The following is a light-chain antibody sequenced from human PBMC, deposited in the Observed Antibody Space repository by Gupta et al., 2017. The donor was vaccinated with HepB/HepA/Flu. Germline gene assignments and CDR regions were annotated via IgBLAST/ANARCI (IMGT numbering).Light chain of an antibody. CDR2: AAS. Sequence: DIQMTHSPSFLSASVGDRVTITCRASQTINNYLNWFQQTPGKPPKRLISAASTLQGGVPSRFSGSGSGTDFTLTISSVQREDFVNYYCQQSYSTPFTFGPGTKVDIK. V-gene: IGKV1-39*01. CDR1: QTINNY. CDR3: QQSYSTPFT. J-gene: IGKJ3*01.